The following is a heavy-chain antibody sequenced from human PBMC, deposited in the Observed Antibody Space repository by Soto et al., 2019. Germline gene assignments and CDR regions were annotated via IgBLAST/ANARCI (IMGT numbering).Heavy chain of an antibody. V-gene: IGHV3-23*01. CDR1: GFTFSSYA. CDR2: ISGSGGST. Sequence: PGGSLRLSCAASGFTFSSYAMSWVRQAPGKGLEWVSAISGSGGSTYYADSVKGRFTISRDNSKNTLYLQVNSLRAEDTAVYYCATRASVVPAENWFDPWGQGTLVTVSS. D-gene: IGHD2-2*01. J-gene: IGHJ5*02. CDR3: ATRASVVPAENWFDP.